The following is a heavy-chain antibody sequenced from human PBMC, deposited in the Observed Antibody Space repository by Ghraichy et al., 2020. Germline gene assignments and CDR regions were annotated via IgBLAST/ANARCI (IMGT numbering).Heavy chain of an antibody. CDR1: GGSISSSSYY. CDR3: ARRVLEHGWGSWYVMDYFDY. CDR2: IYYSGST. J-gene: IGHJ4*02. V-gene: IGHV4-39*01. D-gene: IGHD6-13*01. Sequence: SETLSLTCTVSGGSISSSSYYWGWIRQPPGKGLEWIGSIYYSGSTYYNPSLKSRVTISVDTSKNQFSLKLSSVTAADTAVYYCARRVLEHGWGSWYVMDYFDYWGQGTLVTVSS.